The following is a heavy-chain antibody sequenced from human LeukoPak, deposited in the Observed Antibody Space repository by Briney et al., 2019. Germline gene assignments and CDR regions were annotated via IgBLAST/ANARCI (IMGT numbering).Heavy chain of an antibody. Sequence: GGSLRLSCAASGFTFSDAWMTWVRQAPGKGLEWVGHIQSKTAGGTADYAAPVKGRFTISRDDSKNTLYLQMNSLKIEDTAVYYCTTGGYSYHYLYVNWGQGTLVSVSS. CDR2: IQSKTAGGTA. CDR1: GFTFSDAW. D-gene: IGHD5-18*01. V-gene: IGHV3-15*01. CDR3: TTGGYSYHYLYVN. J-gene: IGHJ4*02.